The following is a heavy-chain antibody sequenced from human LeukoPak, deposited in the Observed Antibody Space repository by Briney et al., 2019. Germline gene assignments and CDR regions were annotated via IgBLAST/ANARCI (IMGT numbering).Heavy chain of an antibody. D-gene: IGHD3-10*01. J-gene: IGHJ4*02. CDR3: VAEEYGTGSYYKSSV. V-gene: IGHV4-39*01. CDR1: AGSIGIDALY. Sequence: ADTLSLTCIVSAGSIGIDALYWGWIRQSPGKGLECILSLQYTRLYAGTTYYKPSLESRVTVSTDRSKNLCSLKLTSVTAADTAVYYCVAEEYGTGSYYKSSVWGKGTLVTV. CDR2: LQYTRLYAGTT.